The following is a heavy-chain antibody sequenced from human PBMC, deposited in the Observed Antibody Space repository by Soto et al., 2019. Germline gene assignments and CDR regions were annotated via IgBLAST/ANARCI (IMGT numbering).Heavy chain of an antibody. D-gene: IGHD6-19*01. V-gene: IGHV1-2*02. CDR2: INPNSGGT. CDR1: GYTFTGYY. Sequence: ASVKVSCKASGYTFTGYYMHWVRQAPGQGLEWMGWINPNSGGTNYAQKFQGRVTLTRDTSINTAYIELSSLTSDDTAVYYCATSGGGWYLYWGQGTLVTVSS. CDR3: ATSGGGWYLY. J-gene: IGHJ4*02.